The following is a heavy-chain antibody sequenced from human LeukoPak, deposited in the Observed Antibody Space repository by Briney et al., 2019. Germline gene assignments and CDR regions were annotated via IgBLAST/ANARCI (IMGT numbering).Heavy chain of an antibody. CDR3: ATYPQNRH. Sequence: GGSLRLSCAASGFTVSNNYMSWVRQAPGKGLEWLGRIKPNTDGGTAAYAAPVEDRFTISRDDLKGMLYLQMNSLKIEDTAVYYCATYPQNRHWGQGTLVTVSS. J-gene: IGHJ4*02. CDR1: GFTVSNNY. V-gene: IGHV3-15*01. CDR2: IKPNTDGGTA. D-gene: IGHD2/OR15-2a*01.